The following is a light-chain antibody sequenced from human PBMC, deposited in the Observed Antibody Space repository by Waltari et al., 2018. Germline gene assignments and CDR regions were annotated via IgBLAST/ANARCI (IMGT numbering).Light chain of an antibody. J-gene: IGLJ1*01. Sequence: QSTLTQPASVSGSPGQSITISCTGTSSDVGGHNYVSWYQQHPGKAPKLVIYDVSSRPSGVSNRCSGSKSGNTASLTIYALHAEDAADYRSSAYTSRSTRVFGTAT. CDR2: DVS. V-gene: IGLV2-14*03. CDR3: SAYTSRSTRV. CDR1: SSDVGGHNY.